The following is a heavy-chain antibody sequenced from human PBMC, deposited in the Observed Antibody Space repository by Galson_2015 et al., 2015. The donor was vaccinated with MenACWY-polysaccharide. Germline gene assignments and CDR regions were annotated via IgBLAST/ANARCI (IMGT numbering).Heavy chain of an antibody. J-gene: IGHJ4*02. CDR2: ISFDGSNK. V-gene: IGHV3-30*18. CDR3: AKAPGRQTVYDSRGYGDY. CDR1: GFTFNSYG. Sequence: SLRLSCAASGFTFNSYGMHWVRQAPGKGLDWVAVISFDGSNKYYADSVKGRFTISRDNSKNTLYLQLNSLRAEDTAVYYCAKAPGRQTVYDSRGYGDYWGQGALVTVSS. D-gene: IGHD3-22*01.